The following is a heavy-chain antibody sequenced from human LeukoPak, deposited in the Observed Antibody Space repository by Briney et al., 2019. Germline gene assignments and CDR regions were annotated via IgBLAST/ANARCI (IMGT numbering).Heavy chain of an antibody. D-gene: IGHD6-13*01. V-gene: IGHV1-69*13. CDR1: GGTFSSYA. CDR3: ARDWGMGPSSSWA. CDR2: IMPIFGKA. J-gene: IGHJ5*02. Sequence: ASVKVSCKASGGTFSSYAFSWVRQAPGQGLEWMGGIMPIFGKANYAQKFQGRVTITADESTSTAYMEMKSLRSEDTAMYYCARDWGMGPSSSWAWGQGTLVTVSS.